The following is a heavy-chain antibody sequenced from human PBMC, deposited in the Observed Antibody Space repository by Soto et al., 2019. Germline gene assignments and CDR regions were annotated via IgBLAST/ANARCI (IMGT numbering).Heavy chain of an antibody. Sequence: GRSLRLSCAASGFTFSSYGMHWVRQAPGKGLEWVAVISYDGSNKYYADSVKGRFTISRDNSKNTLYLQMNSLRAEDTAVYYCARGVAGALTWGQGTLVTVSS. CDR3: ARGVAGALT. D-gene: IGHD6-19*01. J-gene: IGHJ5*02. CDR1: GFTFSSYG. V-gene: IGHV3-30*03. CDR2: ISYDGSNK.